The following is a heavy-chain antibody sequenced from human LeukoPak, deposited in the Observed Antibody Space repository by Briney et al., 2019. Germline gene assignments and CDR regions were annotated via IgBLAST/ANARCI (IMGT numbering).Heavy chain of an antibody. CDR3: ARGLGYCSSTSCYYSAFDI. D-gene: IGHD2-2*01. J-gene: IGHJ3*02. V-gene: IGHV4-34*01. CDR1: GGSFSGYY. CDR2: INHSRST. Sequence: SETLSLTCAVYGGSFSGYYWSWIRQPPGKGLEWIGEINHSRSTNYNPSLKSRVNISVDTSKNQFSLKLSSVTAADTAVYYCARGLGYCSSTSCYYSAFDIWGQGTMVTVSS.